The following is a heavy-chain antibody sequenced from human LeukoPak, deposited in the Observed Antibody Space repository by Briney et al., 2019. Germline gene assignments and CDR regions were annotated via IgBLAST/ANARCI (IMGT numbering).Heavy chain of an antibody. D-gene: IGHD5-12*01. CDR2: IKQDGSEK. CDR3: ARARGGYDFDY. Sequence: GGSLRLSCAASRFTFSSYWMSWVRQAPGKGLEWVANIKQDGSEKYYVDSVKGRFTISRDNAKNSLYLQLNSLRAEDTAVYYCARARGGYDFDYWGQGTLVSVSS. CDR1: RFTFSSYW. J-gene: IGHJ4*02. V-gene: IGHV3-7*03.